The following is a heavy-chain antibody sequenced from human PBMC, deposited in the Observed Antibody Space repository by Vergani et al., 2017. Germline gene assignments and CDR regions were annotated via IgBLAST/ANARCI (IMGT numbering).Heavy chain of an antibody. Sequence: EVQLVESGGGLVQPGRSLRLSCAASGFTFDDYAMHWVRQAPGKGLEWVSGINWNSDSIAYADSVKGRFTISRDNAKNSLYLQMNSLRAEDTALYYCATGARYCSGGSCNGVVGYWGQGTLVTVSS. J-gene: IGHJ4*02. CDR3: ATGARYCSGGSCNGVVGY. CDR2: INWNSDSI. D-gene: IGHD2-15*01. CDR1: GFTFDDYA. V-gene: IGHV3-9*01.